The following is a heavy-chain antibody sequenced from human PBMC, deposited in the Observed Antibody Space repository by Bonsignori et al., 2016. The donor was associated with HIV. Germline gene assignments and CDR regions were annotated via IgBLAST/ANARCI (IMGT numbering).Heavy chain of an antibody. D-gene: IGHD2-21*01. Sequence: SETLSLTCAVYGESFSGYSWSWIRQPPGKGLEWIGEINHSGSTNYNPSLKSRVTISVDTSKKQFSLKLSSVTAADTAVYYCARGGRLRLIVFDYWGQGTLVTVSS. V-gene: IGHV4-34*01. CDR3: ARGGRLRLIVFDY. CDR1: GESFSGYS. CDR2: INHSGST. J-gene: IGHJ4*02.